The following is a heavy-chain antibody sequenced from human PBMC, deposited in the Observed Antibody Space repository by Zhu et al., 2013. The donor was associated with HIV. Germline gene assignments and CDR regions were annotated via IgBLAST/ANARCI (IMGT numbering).Heavy chain of an antibody. CDR1: GGTFSSYA. Sequence: QVQLVQSGAEVKKPGSSVKVSCKASGGTFSSYAISWVRQAPGQGLEWMGGIIPIFGTANYAQKFQGRVTITADESTSTAYMELSSLRSEDTAVYYCARDNVEVVPAASGGYGMDVWGQGTTVTVSS. CDR2: IIPIFGTA. V-gene: IGHV1-69*01. CDR3: ARDNVEVVPAASGGYGMDV. D-gene: IGHD2-2*01. J-gene: IGHJ6*02.